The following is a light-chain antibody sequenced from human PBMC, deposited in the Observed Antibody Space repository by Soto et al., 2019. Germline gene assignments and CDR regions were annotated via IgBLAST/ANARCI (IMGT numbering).Light chain of an antibody. CDR3: VLYMGGGILI. CDR1: SGSVSTTYY. Sequence: QTVVTQEPSFSVSPGGTVTLSCGLNSGSVSTTYYPSWYQQTPGQAPRTLIYNTNTRSSGVPDRFSGSILENKAALTITGAQADDESDYYCVLYMGGGILIFGGGTKLTVL. V-gene: IGLV8-61*01. J-gene: IGLJ2*01. CDR2: NTN.